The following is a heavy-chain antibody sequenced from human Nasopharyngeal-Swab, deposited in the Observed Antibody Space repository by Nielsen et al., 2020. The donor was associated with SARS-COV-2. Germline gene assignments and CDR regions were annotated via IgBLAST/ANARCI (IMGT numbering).Heavy chain of an antibody. Sequence: RQAPGKGLEWIGYIYYSGSTYYNPSLKSRVTISVDTSKNQFSLKLSSVTAADTAVYYCARDHGQAAGSWDYWGQGTLVTVSS. D-gene: IGHD6-13*01. V-gene: IGHV4-30-2*04. CDR2: IYYSGST. CDR3: ARDHGQAAGSWDY. J-gene: IGHJ4*02.